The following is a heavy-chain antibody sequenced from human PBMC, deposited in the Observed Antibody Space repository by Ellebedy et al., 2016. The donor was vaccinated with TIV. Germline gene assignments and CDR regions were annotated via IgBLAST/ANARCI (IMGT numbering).Heavy chain of an antibody. D-gene: IGHD3-22*01. V-gene: IGHV1-24*01. CDR3: ATGRPQVGYYDSSGYFEVFDY. CDR1: GYTFTSYD. CDR2: FDPEDGET. J-gene: IGHJ4*02. Sequence: ASVKVSXXASGYTFTSYDINWVRQAPGKGLEWMGGFDPEDGETIYAQKFQGRVTMTEDTSTDTAYMELSSLRSEDTAVYYCATGRPQVGYYDSSGYFEVFDYWGQGTLVTVSS.